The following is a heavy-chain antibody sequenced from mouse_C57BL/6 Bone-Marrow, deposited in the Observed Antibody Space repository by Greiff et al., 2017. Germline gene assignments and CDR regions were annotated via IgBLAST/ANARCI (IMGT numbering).Heavy chain of an antibody. V-gene: IGHV1-69*01. CDR3: ARRWEMDY. Sequence: QVQLKQPGAELVMPGASVKLSCKASGYTFTSYWMHWVKQRPGQGLEWIGEIDPSDSYTNYNQKFKGKSTLTVDKSSSTAYMQLSSLTSEDSAVYDCARRWEMDYWGQGTSVTVSS. J-gene: IGHJ4*01. D-gene: IGHD1-1*02. CDR1: GYTFTSYW. CDR2: IDPSDSYT.